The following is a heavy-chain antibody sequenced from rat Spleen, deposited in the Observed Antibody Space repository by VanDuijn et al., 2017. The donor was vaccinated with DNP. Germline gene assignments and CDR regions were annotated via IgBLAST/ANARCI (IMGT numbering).Heavy chain of an antibody. CDR1: GFSFSNYY. V-gene: IGHV5-25*01. D-gene: IGHD1-10*01. Sequence: EVQLVESGGGLVQPGRSLTLSCAASGFSFSNYYMAWVRQAPRKGLEWVASISTSSGKTYYPDSVKGRFTISRDNAKSSLYLQMDSLKSEDTAFYYCVRDSANNNIRYYFDYWGQGAMVTVSS. CDR2: ISTSSGKT. J-gene: IGHJ2*01. CDR3: VRDSANNNIRYYFDY.